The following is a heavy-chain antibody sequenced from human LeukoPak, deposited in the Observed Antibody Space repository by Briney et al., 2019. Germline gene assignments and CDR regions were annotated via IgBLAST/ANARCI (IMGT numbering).Heavy chain of an antibody. V-gene: IGHV6-1*01. CDR1: GDTVSSNSVA. D-gene: IGHD2-15*01. CDR3: VRGGESTWS. J-gene: IGHJ5*02. CDR2: TYYMSKWYN. Sequence: SQTLSLTCAISGDTVSSNSVAWNWIRQSPSRGLEWLGRTYYMSKWYNDYAVSVRSRITINPDTSKNQFSLQLNSVTPEDTAVYYCVRGGESTWSWGQGTLVTVSS.